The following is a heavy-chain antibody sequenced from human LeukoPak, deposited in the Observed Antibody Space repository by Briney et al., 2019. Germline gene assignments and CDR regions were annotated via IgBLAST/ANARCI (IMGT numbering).Heavy chain of an antibody. D-gene: IGHD2-15*01. J-gene: IGHJ1*01. CDR3: ARRLLGYCSGGSCYSGYFQH. CDR1: GGSMNSYY. Sequence: PSETLSLTCTVSGGSMNSYYWSWIRQPPGKGLEWIGEINHSGSTNSNPSLKRRATISVDTSKNQFSLKLSSVTAAETAVYYCARRLLGYCSGGSCYSGYFQHWGQGTLVTVSS. CDR2: INHSGST. V-gene: IGHV4-34*01.